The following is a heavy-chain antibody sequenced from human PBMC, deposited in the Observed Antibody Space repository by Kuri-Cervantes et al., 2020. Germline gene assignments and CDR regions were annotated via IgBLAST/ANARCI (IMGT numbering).Heavy chain of an antibody. CDR3: AIGPVGDYGDY. CDR2: MNPNSGNT. V-gene: IGHV1-8*01. D-gene: IGHD2-15*01. J-gene: IGHJ4*02. Sequence: ASVKVSCKASGYTFTSYDINWLRQATGQGLEWMGWMNPNSGNTGYAQKFQGRVTMTRDTSISTAYMELSSLRSEDTAVYYCAIGPVGDYGDYWGQGTLVTVSS. CDR1: GYTFTSYD.